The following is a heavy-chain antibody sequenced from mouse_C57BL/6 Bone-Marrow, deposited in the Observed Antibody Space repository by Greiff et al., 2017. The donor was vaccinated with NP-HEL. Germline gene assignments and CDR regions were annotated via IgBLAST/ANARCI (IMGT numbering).Heavy chain of an antibody. CDR3: ARNYYGSSYGYFDY. CDR2: IDPNSGGT. V-gene: IGHV1-72*01. J-gene: IGHJ2*01. CDR1: GYTFTSYW. Sequence: QVHVKQSGAELVKPGASVKLSCKASGYTFTSYWMHWVKQRPGRGLEWIGRIDPNSGGTKYNEKFKSKATLTVDKPSSTAYMQLSSLTSEDSAVYYCARNYYGSSYGYFDYWGQGTTLTVSS. D-gene: IGHD1-1*01.